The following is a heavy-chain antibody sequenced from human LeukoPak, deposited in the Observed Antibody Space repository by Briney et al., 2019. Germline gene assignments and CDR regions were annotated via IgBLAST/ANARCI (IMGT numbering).Heavy chain of an antibody. V-gene: IGHV1-69*13. J-gene: IGHJ5*02. CDR1: GGTFSSYP. D-gene: IGHD5-18*01. Sequence: ASVKVSCKASGGTFSSYPISWVRQAPGQGLEWMGGIIPIFGTVNYAQKFQGRVTITADESTSTAYMELSSLRSEDTAVYYCARDGRQASAFSYGPNWFDPWGQGTLVTVSS. CDR3: ARDGRQASAFSYGPNWFDP. CDR2: IIPIFGTV.